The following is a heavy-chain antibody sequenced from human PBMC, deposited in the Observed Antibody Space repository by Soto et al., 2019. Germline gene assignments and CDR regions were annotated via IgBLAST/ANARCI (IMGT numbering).Heavy chain of an antibody. CDR1: GGSFSGYY. CDR3: ARGCIAAAGMGFRYFDY. J-gene: IGHJ4*02. V-gene: IGHV4-34*01. D-gene: IGHD6-13*01. CDR2: INHSGST. Sequence: SETLSLTCAVYGGSFSGYYWSWIRQPPGKGLEWIGEINHSGSTNYNPSLKSRVTISVDTSKNQFSLKLSSVTAADTAVYYCARGCIAAAGMGFRYFDYWGQGTLVTVSS.